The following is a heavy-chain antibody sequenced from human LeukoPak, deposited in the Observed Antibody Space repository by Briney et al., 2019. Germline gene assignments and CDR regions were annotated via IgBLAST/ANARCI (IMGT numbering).Heavy chain of an antibody. V-gene: IGHV4-39*01. CDR1: GGSISNSSYY. CDR3: ANSANYGGNSGFFDY. J-gene: IGHJ4*02. CDR2: LYYSGST. D-gene: IGHD4-23*01. Sequence: KTSETLSLTCTVSGGSISNSSYYWGWIRQPPGKGLEWIGSLYYSGSTHYNPSLKSRVTISVDTSKNQFSLKLSSVTAADTAVYYCANSANYGGNSGFFDYWGQGTLVTVSS.